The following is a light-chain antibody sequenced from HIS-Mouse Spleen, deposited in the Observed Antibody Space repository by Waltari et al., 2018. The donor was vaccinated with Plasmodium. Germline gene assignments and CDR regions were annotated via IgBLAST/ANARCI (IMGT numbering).Light chain of an antibody. J-gene: IGKJ2*01. Sequence: DIQMTQSPSSLSASVGDRVTITCPASQDIINYLNWYQQKPGKAPKLLIYDASNLETGVPSRFSGSGSGTDFTFTISSLQPEDIATYYCQQYDNLPYTFGQGTKLEIK. V-gene: IGKV1-33*01. CDR1: QDIINY. CDR3: QQYDNLPYT. CDR2: DAS.